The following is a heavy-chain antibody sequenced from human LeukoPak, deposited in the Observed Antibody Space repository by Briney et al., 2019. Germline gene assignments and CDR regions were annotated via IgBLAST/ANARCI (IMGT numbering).Heavy chain of an antibody. CDR1: GDSIIISY. V-gene: IGHV4-59*08. CDR3: ARHDKGYGWSEDWFDP. J-gene: IGHJ5*02. Sequence: SETLSLTCTVCGDSIIISYWSWIRQPPGKGLEWIGYIYNSGTKYNPSLKSRVTISVDTSKNQFSLKLSSVTAADTAVYHCARHDKGYGWSEDWFDPWGQGTLVTVSS. CDR2: IYNSGT. D-gene: IGHD6-19*01.